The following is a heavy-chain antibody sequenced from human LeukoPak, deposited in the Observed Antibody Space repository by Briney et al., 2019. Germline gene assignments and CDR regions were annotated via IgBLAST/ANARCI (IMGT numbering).Heavy chain of an antibody. CDR1: GVTFSSYW. V-gene: IGHV3-74*01. J-gene: IGHJ4*02. CDR3: ASVAPFDY. CDR2: INSDGSST. D-gene: IGHD6-19*01. Sequence: PGGSLRLSCAASGVTFSSYWMHWVRQAPGKGLVWVSRINSDGSSTSYVASVKGRLTISRDNDKNTLYLQMNSLRAEDTAVYYCASVAPFDYWGQGTLVTVSS.